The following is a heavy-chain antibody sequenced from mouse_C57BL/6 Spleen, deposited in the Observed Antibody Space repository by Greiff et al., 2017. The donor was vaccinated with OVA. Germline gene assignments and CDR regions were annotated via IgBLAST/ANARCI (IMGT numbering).Heavy chain of an antibody. Sequence: VQLQQSGPELVKPGASVKIPCKASGYTFTDYNMDWVKQSHGKSLEWIGDINPNNGGTIYNQKFKGKATLTVDKSSSTAYMELRSLTSEDTAVYYSARNDYDYAYWYFDVWGTGTTVTVSS. D-gene: IGHD2-4*01. J-gene: IGHJ1*03. CDR3: ARNDYDYAYWYFDV. V-gene: IGHV1-18*01. CDR2: INPNNGGT. CDR1: GYTFTDYN.